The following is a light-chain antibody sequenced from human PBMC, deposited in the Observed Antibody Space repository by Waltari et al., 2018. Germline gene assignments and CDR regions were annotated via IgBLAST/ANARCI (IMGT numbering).Light chain of an antibody. CDR2: RAA. CDR3: QQYNEYPWT. J-gene: IGKJ1*01. CDR1: ENALRY. V-gene: IGKV1-5*03. Sequence: DIQMTQSPSILSASVGDTVTITCRASENALRYLAWHQQRPGKAPELLIYRAANLEIGVSSRFRGSGSGTDFTLTINNLQPDDFATYYCQQYNEYPWTFGQGTRVEIK.